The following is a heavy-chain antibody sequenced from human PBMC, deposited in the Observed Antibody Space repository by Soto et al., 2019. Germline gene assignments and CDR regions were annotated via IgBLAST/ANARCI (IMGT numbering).Heavy chain of an antibody. D-gene: IGHD3-22*01. V-gene: IGHV5-51*01. CDR1: GYSFTSYW. CDR3: ARHVYYYDSSGYYWYFDY. Sequence: GESLKISCKGSGYSFTSYWIGWVRQMPGKGLEWMGIIYPGDSDTRYSPSFQGQVTISADKSISTAYLQWSSLKASDTAMYYCARHVYYYDSSGYYWYFDYWGQGTLVTVSS. CDR2: IYPGDSDT. J-gene: IGHJ4*02.